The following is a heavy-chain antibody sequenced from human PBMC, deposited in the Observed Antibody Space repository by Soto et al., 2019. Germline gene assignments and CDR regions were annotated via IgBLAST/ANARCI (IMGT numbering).Heavy chain of an antibody. CDR1: GYTFTSYY. V-gene: IGHV1-46*01. CDR2: INPSGGST. CDR3: ARVDWNYLGDMQNWFDP. Sequence: ASVKVSCKASGYTFTSYYKHWVRQAPGQGLEWMGIINPSGGSTSYAQKFQGRVTMTRDTSTSTVYMELSSLRSEDTAVYYCARVDWNYLGDMQNWFDPWGQGTLVTVSS. J-gene: IGHJ5*02. D-gene: IGHD1-7*01.